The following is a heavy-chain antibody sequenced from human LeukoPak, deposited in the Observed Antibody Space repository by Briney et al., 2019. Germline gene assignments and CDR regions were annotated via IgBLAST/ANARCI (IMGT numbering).Heavy chain of an antibody. CDR1: GFTFSSYA. J-gene: IGHJ4*02. CDR2: ISGSGGST. Sequence: GGPLRLSCAASGFTFSSYAMSWVRQAPGKGLEWVSAISGSGGSTYYADSVMGRFTISRDNSKNTLYLQLSGLRAEDTAVYYCAKRDRPCSGDCSAPYYFDYWGQGTLVTVSS. D-gene: IGHD2-21*02. V-gene: IGHV3-23*01. CDR3: AKRDRPCSGDCSAPYYFDY.